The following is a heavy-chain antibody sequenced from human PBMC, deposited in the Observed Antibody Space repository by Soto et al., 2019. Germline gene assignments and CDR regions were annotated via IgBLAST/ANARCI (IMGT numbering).Heavy chain of an antibody. CDR3: AHRPGAVLRFDP. V-gene: IGHV2-5*02. CDR1: GFSLSTSGVG. J-gene: IGHJ5*02. D-gene: IGHD3-10*01. Sequence: QITLKESGPTLVKPTQTLTLTCTFSGFSLSTSGVGVGWIRQPPGKALEWLALIYWDDDKRYSPTLKTRLTITKDTAKHQVVPTMTNVDPGDTATYYCAHRPGAVLRFDPWGQGTPFTVSS. CDR2: IYWDDDK.